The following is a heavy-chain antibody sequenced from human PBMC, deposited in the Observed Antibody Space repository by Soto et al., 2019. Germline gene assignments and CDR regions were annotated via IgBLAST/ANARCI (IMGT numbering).Heavy chain of an antibody. CDR3: ARDETLMWGVLYY. Sequence: QVQLVQSGAEVKKPGASVKVSCKASGYTFINYGITWVRQAPGQGLQWMGWVSASNGNTHYAEQLQDRVTMTTDTSTNTVYMELRSLRSDDKAVYYWARDETLMWGVLYYWGQGTLVTVSS. V-gene: IGHV1-18*01. D-gene: IGHD3-16*01. CDR2: VSASNGNT. CDR1: GYTFINYG. J-gene: IGHJ4*02.